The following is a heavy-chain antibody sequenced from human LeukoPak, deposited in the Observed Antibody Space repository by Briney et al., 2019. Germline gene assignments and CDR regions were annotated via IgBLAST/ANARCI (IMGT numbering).Heavy chain of an antibody. CDR2: IIPIFGTA. J-gene: IGHJ4*02. Sequence: GASVKVSCKASGGTFSSYAISWVRQAPGQGLEWMGGIIPIFGTANYAQKFQGRVTITADESTSTAYMELSSLRSEDTAVYYCARRGGIGYYYDSSGYYSYFDYWGQGTLVTVSS. CDR3: ARRGGIGYYYDSSGYYSYFDY. D-gene: IGHD3-22*01. CDR1: GGTFSSYA. V-gene: IGHV1-69*13.